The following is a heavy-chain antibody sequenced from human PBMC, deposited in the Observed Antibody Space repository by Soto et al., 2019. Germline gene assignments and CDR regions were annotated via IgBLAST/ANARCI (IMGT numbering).Heavy chain of an antibody. D-gene: IGHD6-13*01. CDR2: IIPILGIA. J-gene: IGHJ6*02. V-gene: IGHV1-69*08. CDR3: ARDAYSSSWYRISYYYGMAV. Sequence: QVQLVQSGAEVKKPGSSVKVSCKASGGTFSSYTISWVRQAPGQGLEWMGRIIPILGIANYAQKFQGRVTLPADKSTSTAHMERSSLRSEDTAVSYSARDAYSSSWYRISYYYGMAVWGHGTTVTVSS. CDR1: GGTFSSYT.